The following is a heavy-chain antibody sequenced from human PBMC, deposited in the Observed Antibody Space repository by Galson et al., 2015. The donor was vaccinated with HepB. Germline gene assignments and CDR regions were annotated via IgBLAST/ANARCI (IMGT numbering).Heavy chain of an antibody. CDR1: GFTFSNYY. V-gene: IGHV3-11*06. J-gene: IGHJ4*02. CDR3: ARDRRPRCGRTCVLTFDS. Sequence: SLRLSCAASGFTFSNYYMAWIRQAPGKGLEWVSYISHSGDYTNYADSVKGRFTISRDNAKNSLFLQSKTLRGEDTAVYYCARDRRPRCGRTCVLTFDSWGQGTLVTVSS. CDR2: ISHSGDYT. D-gene: IGHD2-15*01.